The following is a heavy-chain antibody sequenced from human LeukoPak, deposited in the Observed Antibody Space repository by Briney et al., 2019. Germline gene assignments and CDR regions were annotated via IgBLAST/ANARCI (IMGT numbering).Heavy chain of an antibody. Sequence: SETLSLTCAVYGGSFSGYYWSWIRQPPGKGLEWIGEINHSGSTNYNPSLKSRVTISIDTSKNQFSLKLSSVTAADTAVYYCARLGYPTFGMDVWGQGTTVTVSS. CDR2: INHSGST. CDR3: ARLGYPTFGMDV. CDR1: GGSFSGYY. J-gene: IGHJ6*02. V-gene: IGHV4-34*01. D-gene: IGHD5-18*01.